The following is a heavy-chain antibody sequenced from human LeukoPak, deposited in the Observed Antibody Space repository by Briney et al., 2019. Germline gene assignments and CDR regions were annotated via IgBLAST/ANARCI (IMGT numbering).Heavy chain of an antibody. J-gene: IGHJ4*02. V-gene: IGHV4-38-2*02. D-gene: IGHD4-17*01. Sequence: PSETLSLTCTVSGDSITSDHYWTWIRQPPGKGLEWISYIYHSGNTYYNPSLRSRVTMSVATSKNQFSLKLSSVTAADTAVYYCARADDYGDYLFDYWGQGTLVTVSS. CDR2: IYHSGNT. CDR1: GDSITSDHY. CDR3: ARADDYGDYLFDY.